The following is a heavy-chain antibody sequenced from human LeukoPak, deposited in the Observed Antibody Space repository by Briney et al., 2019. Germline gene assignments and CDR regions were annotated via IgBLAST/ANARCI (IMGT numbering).Heavy chain of an antibody. CDR3: ARDDIIAAAFDY. CDR1: GFTFSSYA. CDR2: ISGSGGST. D-gene: IGHD6-13*01. V-gene: IGHV3-23*01. Sequence: GGSLRLSCAASGFTFSSYAMSWVRQAPGKGLEWVSAISGSGGSTYYADSVKGRFTISRDNAKNTLYLQMNSLRAEDTAVYYCARDDIIAAAFDYWGQGTLVTVSS. J-gene: IGHJ4*02.